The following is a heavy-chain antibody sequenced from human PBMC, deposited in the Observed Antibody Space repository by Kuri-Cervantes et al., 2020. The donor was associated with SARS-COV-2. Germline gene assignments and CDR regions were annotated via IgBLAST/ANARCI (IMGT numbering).Heavy chain of an antibody. CDR1: WFNFSSHA. V-gene: IGHV3-64*01. Sequence: GESLKISCAASWFNFSSHAMHWVRQAPGKRLEYVSAISSNGGSTYYENSVKGGFTIPRDNSKNTLYLQMGSLRAEDTAVYYCARARRGDIVVVPAAIASQVHPGNWYFDLWGRGTLVTVSS. J-gene: IGHJ2*01. CDR2: ISSNGGST. D-gene: IGHD2-2*02. CDR3: ARARRGDIVVVPAAIASQVHPGNWYFDL.